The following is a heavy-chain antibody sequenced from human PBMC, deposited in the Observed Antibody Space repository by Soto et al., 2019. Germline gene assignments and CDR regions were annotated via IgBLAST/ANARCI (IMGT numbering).Heavy chain of an antibody. CDR2: ISGSGGST. J-gene: IGHJ2*01. CDR3: AKDLSDYGVSNWYFDL. Sequence: GSLRLSCAASGFTFSSYAMSWVRQAPGKGLEWVSAISGSGGSTYYADSVKGRFTISRDNSKNTLYLQMNSLRAEDTAVYYCAKDLSDYGVSNWYFDLWGRGTLVTVSS. D-gene: IGHD4-17*01. V-gene: IGHV3-23*01. CDR1: GFTFSSYA.